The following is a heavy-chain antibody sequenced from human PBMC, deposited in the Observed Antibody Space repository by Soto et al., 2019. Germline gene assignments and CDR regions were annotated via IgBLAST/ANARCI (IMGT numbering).Heavy chain of an antibody. D-gene: IGHD5-18*01. Sequence: GPSVKVSCKASGYTFTSYAMHWVRQAPGQRLEWMGWINAGNGNTKYSQKFQGRVTITRDTSASTAYMELSSLRSEDTAVYYCARDGYSYGFYYYYGMDVWGQGTTVTVSS. V-gene: IGHV1-3*01. CDR2: INAGNGNT. J-gene: IGHJ6*02. CDR3: ARDGYSYGFYYYYGMDV. CDR1: GYTFTSYA.